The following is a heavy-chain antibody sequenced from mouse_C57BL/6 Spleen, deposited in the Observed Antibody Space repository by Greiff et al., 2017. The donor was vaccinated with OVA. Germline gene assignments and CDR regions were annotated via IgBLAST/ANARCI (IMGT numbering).Heavy chain of an antibody. J-gene: IGHJ3*01. CDR2: INPNNGGT. CDR3: ATPLYYDCGWFAY. V-gene: IGHV1-26*01. Sequence: VQLQQSGPELVKPGASVKISCKASGYTFTDYYMNWVKQSHGKSLEWIGDINPNNGGTSYNQKFKGKATLTVDKSSSTAYMELRSLTSEDSAVYYCATPLYYDCGWFAYWGQGTLVTVSA. CDR1: GYTFTDYY. D-gene: IGHD2-4*01.